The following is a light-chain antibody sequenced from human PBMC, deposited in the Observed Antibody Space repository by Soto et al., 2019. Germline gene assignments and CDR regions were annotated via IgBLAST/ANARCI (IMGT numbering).Light chain of an antibody. Sequence: IVLTQSPGTLSLSPRERAARSGMASRSVSSSYLAWYQQKPGQAPRLLIYGASSRATGIPDRFSGSGSGTDFTLTISTLEPEDFAVYYCQQFGSAPWLTFGGGTKVDIK. CDR3: QQFGSAPWLT. J-gene: IGKJ4*01. CDR2: GAS. V-gene: IGKV3-20*01. CDR1: RSVSSSY.